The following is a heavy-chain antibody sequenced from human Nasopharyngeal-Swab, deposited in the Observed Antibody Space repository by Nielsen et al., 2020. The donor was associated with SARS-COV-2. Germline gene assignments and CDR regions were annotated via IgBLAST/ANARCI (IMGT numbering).Heavy chain of an antibody. CDR3: ARVVNGVTGGDY. V-gene: IGHV1-18*01. CDR2: INSYTGDT. CDR1: GYTFFNYP. Sequence: ASVKVSCKASGYTFFNYPFSWARQAPGQGLEWVGWINSYTGDTSYAQNLQGRVTLTTDTSTNTAYMELRSLTSDDTAVYYCARVVNGVTGGDYWGQGTLVTVSS. J-gene: IGHJ4*02. D-gene: IGHD3-3*01.